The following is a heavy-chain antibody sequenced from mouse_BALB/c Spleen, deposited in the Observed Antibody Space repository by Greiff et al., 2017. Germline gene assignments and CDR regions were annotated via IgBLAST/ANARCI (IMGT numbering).Heavy chain of an antibody. Sequence: VQLQQSGAELVKPGASVQLSCTASGFNIKDTYMPWVKPRPEQGLEWIGRIDPANGNTKYDPTFQGKATITADTSSNTAYLQLSSLTSEDTAVYYCARGDYYGSPYYAMDDWGQGTSVTVSS. V-gene: IGHV14-3*02. CDR1: GFNIKDTY. J-gene: IGHJ4*01. D-gene: IGHD1-1*01. CDR2: IDPANGNT. CDR3: ARGDYYGSPYYAMDD.